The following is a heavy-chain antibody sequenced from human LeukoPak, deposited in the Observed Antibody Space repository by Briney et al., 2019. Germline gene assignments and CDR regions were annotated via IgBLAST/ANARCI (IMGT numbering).Heavy chain of an antibody. J-gene: IGHJ4*02. CDR3: GKTTVGYSSGQKPAWPVDY. CDR2: IFGSGGSP. CDR1: GLTVSSTY. Sequence: GGSLRLSCAASGLTVSSTYMSWVRQAPGKGLEWVAGIFGSGGSPHYADPVKGRFTISRDNSRNTVYLQINSLRAEDTAVYYCGKTTVGYSSGQKPAWPVDYWGQGTLVTVSS. V-gene: IGHV3-23*01. D-gene: IGHD5-18*01.